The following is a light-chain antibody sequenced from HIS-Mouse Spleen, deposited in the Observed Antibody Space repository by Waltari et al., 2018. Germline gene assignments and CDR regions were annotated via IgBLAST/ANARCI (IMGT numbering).Light chain of an antibody. V-gene: IGLV2-14*03. CDR3: SSYTSSSFNVV. J-gene: IGLJ2*01. CDR1: SSDVGGYNY. CDR2: DVS. Sequence: QSALTPPASVSGSPGQSITTSCSGTSSDVGGYNYVVWYQQHPGKAPKLMIYDVSNRPSGVSNRFSGSKSGNTASLTISGLQAEDEADYYCSSYTSSSFNVVFGGGTKLTVL.